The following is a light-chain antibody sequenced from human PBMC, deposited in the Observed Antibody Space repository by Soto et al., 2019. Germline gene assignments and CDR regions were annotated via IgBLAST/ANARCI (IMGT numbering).Light chain of an antibody. CDR2: DAS. CDR1: QNIRNW. J-gene: IGKJ5*01. Sequence: DIQMTQSPSTLSASVGDSVTITCRASQNIRNWLAWYQQKPGKAPNPLIYDASSLKSGVPARFSGSGSGTEFTLTLSSQQPADFAASYSQQYNTYSTFGQGTRLAIK. V-gene: IGKV1-5*01. CDR3: QQYNTYST.